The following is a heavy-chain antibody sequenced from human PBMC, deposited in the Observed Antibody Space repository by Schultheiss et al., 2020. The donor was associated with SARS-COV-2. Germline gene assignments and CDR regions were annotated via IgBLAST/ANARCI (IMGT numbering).Heavy chain of an antibody. CDR1: GGSISSYY. CDR2: IYYSGST. CDR3: ARQRYNWNDDGMDV. D-gene: IGHD1-1*01. V-gene: IGHV4-59*08. J-gene: IGHJ6*02. Sequence: SETLSLTCTVSGGSISSYYWSWIRQPPGKGLEWIGYIYYSGSTNYNPSLKSRVTMSVDTSKNQFSLKLSSVTAADTAVYYCARQRYNWNDDGMDVWGRGALVTVSS.